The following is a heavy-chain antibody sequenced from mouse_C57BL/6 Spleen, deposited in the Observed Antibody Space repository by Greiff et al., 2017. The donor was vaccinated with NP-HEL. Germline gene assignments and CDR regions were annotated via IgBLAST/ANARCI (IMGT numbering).Heavy chain of an antibody. V-gene: IGHV5-16*01. D-gene: IGHD2-5*01. CDR2: INYDGSST. CDR3: ARDSNYVYFDV. Sequence: EVQRVESEGGLVQPGSSMKLSCTASGFTFSDYYMAWVRQVPEKGLEWVANINYDGSSTYYLDSLKSRFIISRDNAKNILYLQMSSLKSEDTATYYCARDSNYVYFDVWGTRTTVTVSS. CDR1: GFTFSDYY. J-gene: IGHJ1*03.